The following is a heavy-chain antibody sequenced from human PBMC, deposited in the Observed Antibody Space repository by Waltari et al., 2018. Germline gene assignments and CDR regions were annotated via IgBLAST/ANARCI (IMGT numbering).Heavy chain of an antibody. CDR3: ATDLRRNYDILTGPLYWYFDL. CDR1: GSTITELS. CDR2: FDPEDGET. Sequence: QVQLVQSGAEVKQPGASVKVSCKVSGSTITELSMNWVRQAPGTGIEGMGGFDPEDGETIYAQKFQGRVTMTEDTSTDTAYMELSSLRSEDTAVYYCATDLRRNYDILTGPLYWYFDLWGRGTLVTVSS. J-gene: IGHJ2*01. D-gene: IGHD3-9*01. V-gene: IGHV1-24*01.